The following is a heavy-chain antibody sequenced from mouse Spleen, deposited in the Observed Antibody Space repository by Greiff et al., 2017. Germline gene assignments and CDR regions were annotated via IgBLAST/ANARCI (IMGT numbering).Heavy chain of an antibody. D-gene: IGHD1-1*01. J-gene: IGHJ4*01. CDR1: GFTFSSYA. Sequence: EVKVVESGGGLVKLGGSLKLSCAASGFTFSSYAMSWVRQTPEKRLEWVATISSGGGNTYYPDSVKGRFTISRDNAKNTLYLQMSSLKSEDTAMYYCARRPDYYGSSYAMDYWGQGTSVTVSS. CDR2: ISSGGGNT. V-gene: IGHV5-9*04. CDR3: ARRPDYYGSSYAMDY.